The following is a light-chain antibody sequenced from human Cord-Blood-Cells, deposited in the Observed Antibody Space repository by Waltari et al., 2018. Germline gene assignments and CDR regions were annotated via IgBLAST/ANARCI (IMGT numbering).Light chain of an antibody. J-gene: IGLJ3*02. CDR3: SSYTSSSTRV. Sequence: QSALTQPASVSGSPGQSITISCTGTSRAVGGYNYVSWYQQHPGKAPKLMIYDVSNRPSGVSKRFSGAKSGNTASLTISGLQAEDEADYYCSSYTSSSTRVFGGGTKLTVL. V-gene: IGLV2-14*01. CDR1: SRAVGGYNY. CDR2: DVS.